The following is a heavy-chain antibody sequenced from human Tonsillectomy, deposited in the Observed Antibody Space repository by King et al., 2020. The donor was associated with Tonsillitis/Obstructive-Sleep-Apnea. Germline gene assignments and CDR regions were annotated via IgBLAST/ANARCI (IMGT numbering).Heavy chain of an antibody. Sequence: VQLVESGGGLVKPGGSLRISCAASGFTFSNAWMSWGRQAPGKGLEWVGRIKSKTDGGTTDYAAPVKGRFTISRDDSKNTLYLQMKSLKTEDTAVYYCNTEYFDILTGYYTHYWGQGTLVTVSS. CDR3: NTEYFDILTGYYTHY. J-gene: IGHJ4*02. CDR1: GFTFSNAW. CDR2: IKSKTDGGTT. V-gene: IGHV3-15*01. D-gene: IGHD3-9*01.